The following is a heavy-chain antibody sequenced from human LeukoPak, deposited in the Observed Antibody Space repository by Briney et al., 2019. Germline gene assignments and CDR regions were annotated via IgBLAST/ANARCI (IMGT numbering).Heavy chain of an antibody. Sequence: GGSLRLSCAASGFTFSSYSMNWVRQAPGKGLEWVSYISSSSSTIYYADSVKGRFTISRDNAKNSLYLQMNSLRAEDTAVYYCARDREYYFDYWGQGTLVTVSS. V-gene: IGHV3-48*01. CDR1: GFTFSSYS. CDR2: ISSSSSTI. J-gene: IGHJ4*02. D-gene: IGHD3-10*01. CDR3: ARDREYYFDY.